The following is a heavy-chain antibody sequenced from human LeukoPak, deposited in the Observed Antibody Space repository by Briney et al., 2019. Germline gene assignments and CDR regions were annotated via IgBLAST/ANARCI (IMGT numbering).Heavy chain of an antibody. V-gene: IGHV3-7*01. J-gene: IGHJ4*02. D-gene: IGHD3-10*01. Sequence: SRRSPRLSSAPSVFTFSNYWTTAVRQTPQKRLEWVETIKKDGTEKFYVDSVKGRFTISRDNVKNSLYLQMNSLRVEDTAIYYCARDVFPFGTPFDYWGQGALVTVSS. CDR2: IKKDGTEK. CDR3: ARDVFPFGTPFDY. CDR1: VFTFSNYW.